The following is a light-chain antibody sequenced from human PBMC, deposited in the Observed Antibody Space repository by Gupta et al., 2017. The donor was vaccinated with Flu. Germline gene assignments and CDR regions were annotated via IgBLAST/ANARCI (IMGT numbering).Light chain of an antibody. Sequence: ISCRSSQGLRYSDGNTYLQWFQQRPGQSPRRLIYQVSYRDSGVPDRFSGSGSGTDFTLKISRVEAEDVGIYFCMQGAHWPWAFGQGTTVEIK. CDR1: QGLRYSDGNTY. CDR3: MQGAHWPWA. V-gene: IGKV2-30*01. CDR2: QVS. J-gene: IGKJ1*01.